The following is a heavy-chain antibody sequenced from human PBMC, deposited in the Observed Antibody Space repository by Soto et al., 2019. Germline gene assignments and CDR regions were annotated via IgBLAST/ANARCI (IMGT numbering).Heavy chain of an antibody. CDR2: INHSGST. D-gene: IGHD1-1*01. V-gene: IGHV4-34*01. Sequence: QVQLQQWGAGLLKPSETLSLTCAVYGGSFSGYYWSWIRQPPGKGLEWIGEINHSGSTNYNPSLKSRVTISVDTSKNHFSLKLSSVTAADTAVYYCAREVYWNHYMDVCGKGTTVTVSS. J-gene: IGHJ6*03. CDR3: AREVYWNHYMDV. CDR1: GGSFSGYY.